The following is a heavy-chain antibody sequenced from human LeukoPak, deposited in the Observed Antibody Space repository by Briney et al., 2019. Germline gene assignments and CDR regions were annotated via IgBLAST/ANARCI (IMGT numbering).Heavy chain of an antibody. Sequence: SETLSLTCAVYGGSFSGYYWSWIRQPPGKGLEWIGEINHSGSTNFNPSLKSRVTISVDTSKNQFSLKLSSVTAADTAVYYCARRLRYFDWLNNYFDYWGQGTLVTVSS. CDR3: ARRLRYFDWLNNYFDY. D-gene: IGHD3-9*01. CDR1: GGSFSGYY. CDR2: INHSGST. J-gene: IGHJ4*02. V-gene: IGHV4-34*01.